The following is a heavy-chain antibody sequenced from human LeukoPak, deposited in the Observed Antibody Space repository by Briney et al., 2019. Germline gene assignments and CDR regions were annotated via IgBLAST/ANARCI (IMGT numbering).Heavy chain of an antibody. CDR3: AREEVVADIYYYYGMDV. V-gene: IGHV3-30-3*01. D-gene: IGHD5-12*01. CDR1: GSTFSSYA. Sequence: GGSLRLSCAASGSTFSSYAMHWVRQAPGKGLEWVAVISYDGSNKYYADSVKGRFTISRDNSKNTLYLQMNSLRAEDTAVYYCAREEVVADIYYYYGMDVWGQGTTVTVSS. J-gene: IGHJ6*02. CDR2: ISYDGSNK.